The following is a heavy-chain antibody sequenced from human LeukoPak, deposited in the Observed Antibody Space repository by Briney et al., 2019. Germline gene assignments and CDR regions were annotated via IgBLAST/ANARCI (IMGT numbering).Heavy chain of an antibody. CDR3: ARDRDSSSHFGY. CDR1: GFTVSSNY. V-gene: IGHV3-66*01. Sequence: GGSLRLPCAASGFTVSSNYMSWVRQGPGKGLEWVSIMYSNGNTYYADSVKGRFTISRDNSKNTLYLHMDSLRAEDTAVYYCARDRDSSSHFGYWGQGTLVTVSS. J-gene: IGHJ4*02. CDR2: MYSNGNT. D-gene: IGHD6-19*01.